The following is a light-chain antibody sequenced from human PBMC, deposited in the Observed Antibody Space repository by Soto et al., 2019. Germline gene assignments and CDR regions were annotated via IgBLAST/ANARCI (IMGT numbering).Light chain of an antibody. CDR3: QQYNNWSSLT. CDR2: GAS. CDR1: QSVSSN. V-gene: IGKV3-15*01. Sequence: EIVMTQSPATLSVSPGERATLSCRASQSVSSNLAWYQQKPGQAPRLLIYGASTRATGIPARFSGSGSGTEFNLTISSLKSEDFAVYYCQQYNNWSSLTFGQGTRLEIK. J-gene: IGKJ5*01.